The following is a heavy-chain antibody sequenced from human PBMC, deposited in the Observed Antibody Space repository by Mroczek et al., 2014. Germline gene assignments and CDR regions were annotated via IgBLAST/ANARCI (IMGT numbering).Heavy chain of an antibody. CDR3: ARGEVPAAIRRQMTATGLLYYMDV. Sequence: QVQLVQSGAEVKKPGSSVKVSCKASGGTFSSYAISWVRQAPGQGLEWMGGIIPIFGTANYAQKFQGRVTITADESTSTAYMELSSLRSEDTAVYYCARGEVPAAIRRQMTATGLLYYMDVWGKGTHGHPSP. CDR1: GGTFSSYA. CDR2: IIPIFGTA. D-gene: IGHD2-2*02. V-gene: IGHV1-69*01. J-gene: IGHJ6*03.